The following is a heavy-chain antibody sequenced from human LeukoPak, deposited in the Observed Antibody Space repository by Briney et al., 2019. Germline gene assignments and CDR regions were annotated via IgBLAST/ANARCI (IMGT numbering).Heavy chain of an antibody. CDR1: GFTFRSYR. J-gene: IGHJ6*03. Sequence: GGSLRLFCAASGFTFRSYRMNWVRQAPGKGLEWVSSISSSSSYIYYADSVKGRFTISRDNAKNSLYLQMNSLRAEDTAVYYCASLYGGNAYYYYYMDVWGKGTTVTVSS. D-gene: IGHD4-23*01. CDR2: ISSSSSYI. V-gene: IGHV3-21*01. CDR3: ASLYGGNAYYYYYMDV.